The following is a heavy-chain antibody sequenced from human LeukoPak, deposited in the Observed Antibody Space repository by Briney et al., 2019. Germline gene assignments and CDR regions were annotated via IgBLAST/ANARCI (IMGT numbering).Heavy chain of an antibody. CDR3: ATLSDYDILTGYHL. CDR2: FDPEDGET. V-gene: IGHV1-24*01. J-gene: IGHJ4*02. D-gene: IGHD3-9*01. Sequence: GASVKVSCKVSGYTLTELSMHWVRQAPGKGLEWMGGFDPEDGETIYAQKFQGRVTMTEDTSTDTAYMELSSLRSEDTAVYYCATLSDYDILTGYHLWGQGNLVTVSS. CDR1: GYTLTELS.